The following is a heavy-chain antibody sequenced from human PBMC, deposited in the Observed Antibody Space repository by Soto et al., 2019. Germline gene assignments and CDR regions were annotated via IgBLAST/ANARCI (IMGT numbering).Heavy chain of an antibody. D-gene: IGHD3-16*01. CDR3: ARAFYDYAPLFDP. Sequence: SETLSLTCAVYGGSFSGYYWSWIRQPPGKGLEWIGEINHSGSTNYNPSLKSRVTISVDTSKNQFSLKLSSVTAADTAVYYCARAFYDYAPLFDPWGQGTLVTVSS. CDR2: INHSGST. CDR1: GGSFSGYY. V-gene: IGHV4-34*01. J-gene: IGHJ5*02.